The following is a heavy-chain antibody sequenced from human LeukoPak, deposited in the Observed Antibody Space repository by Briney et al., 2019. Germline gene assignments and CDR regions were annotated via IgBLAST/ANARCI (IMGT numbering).Heavy chain of an antibody. CDR1: GFXFTSSA. V-gene: IGHV1-58*01. J-gene: IGHJ4*02. D-gene: IGHD1-1*01. Sequence: TSVKVSCKASGFXFTSSAVQWVRQARGQGHEWLGWIVVGSGNTNYAQKFQERVTINRDMSTSTAYMELSSLRSEDTAVYYCATDDVTTGTKTALGYWGQGTLVTVSS. CDR2: IVVGSGNT. CDR3: ATDDVTTGTKTALGY.